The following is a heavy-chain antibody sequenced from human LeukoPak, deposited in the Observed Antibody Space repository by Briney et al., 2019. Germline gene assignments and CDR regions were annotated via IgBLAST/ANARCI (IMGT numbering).Heavy chain of an antibody. J-gene: IGHJ3*02. V-gene: IGHV4-39*02. CDR1: GGSISSSSYY. CDR3: ARDQGVTAIPDAFDI. CDR2: IYYSGST. D-gene: IGHD2-21*02. Sequence: PSETLSLTCTVSGGSISSSSYYWGWIRQPPGKGLEWIGSIYYSGSTYYNPSLKSRVTISVDTSKNQFSLKLSSVTAADTAVYYCARDQGVTAIPDAFDIWGQGTTVTVSS.